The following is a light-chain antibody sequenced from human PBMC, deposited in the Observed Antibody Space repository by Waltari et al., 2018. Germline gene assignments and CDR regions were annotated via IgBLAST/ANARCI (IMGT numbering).Light chain of an antibody. Sequence: DIHMTQSPSSLSASVGDRVTIACRASQDITKWLAWYQQKPGKAPKLLIYGASTLETGVPSRFSGSGSGTDFTLTITNLQPEDIATYYCQQQVNFPRTFGQGTKVEIK. CDR3: QQQVNFPRT. J-gene: IGKJ1*01. CDR2: GAS. CDR1: QDITKW. V-gene: IGKV1-33*01.